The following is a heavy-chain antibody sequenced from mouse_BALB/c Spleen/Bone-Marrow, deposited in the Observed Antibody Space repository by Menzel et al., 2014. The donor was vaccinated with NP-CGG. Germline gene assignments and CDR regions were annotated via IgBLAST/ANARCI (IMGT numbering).Heavy chain of an antibody. CDR3: ASHLIAYAMDY. J-gene: IGHJ4*01. V-gene: IGHV5-9*02. CDR2: ISSGGSYT. CDR1: GFAFSSYD. Sequence: EVKLMESGGGLVKPGGSLKLSCAASGFAFSSYDMSWVRQTPEKRLEWVATISSGGSYTYYPASVKGRFTISRDNARNTLYLQMSSLRSEDTALHYCASHLIAYAMDYWGQGTSVTVSS. D-gene: IGHD2-4*01.